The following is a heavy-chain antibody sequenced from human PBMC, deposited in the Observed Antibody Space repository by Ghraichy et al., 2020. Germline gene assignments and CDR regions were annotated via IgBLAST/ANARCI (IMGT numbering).Heavy chain of an antibody. D-gene: IGHD5-18*01. V-gene: IGHV3-7*01. CDR3: ARGGYNYGSNPIDY. CDR1: GFIFSSYY. Sequence: GGSLRLSCAASGFIFSSYYMKWVRQAPGKGLEWVANIKHGESEKYYVDSVKGRFTISRDNAKNSLYLQMNSLRPDDTAVYYCARGGYNYGSNPIDYWGQGTLFIVSS. CDR2: IKHGESEK. J-gene: IGHJ4*02.